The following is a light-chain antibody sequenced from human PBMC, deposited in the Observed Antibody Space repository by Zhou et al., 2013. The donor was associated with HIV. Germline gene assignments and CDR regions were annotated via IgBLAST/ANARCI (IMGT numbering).Light chain of an antibody. V-gene: IGKV3-20*01. CDR3: QQYGSSPGT. J-gene: IGKJ1*01. CDR1: QSVSSSY. Sequence: ENVLTQSPGTLSLSPGERATLSCRASQSVSSSYLAWYQQKPGQSPRLLIYGASSRATGIPDRFSGSGSGTDFTLTISRLEPEDFAVYYCQQYGSSPGTFGQGTKVEIE. CDR2: GAS.